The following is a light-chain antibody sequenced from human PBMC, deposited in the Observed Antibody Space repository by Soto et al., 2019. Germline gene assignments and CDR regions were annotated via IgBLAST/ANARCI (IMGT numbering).Light chain of an antibody. Sequence: EIVLTQSPATLSLSPGERATLSCRASQRVSSYLAWYQQKPGQAPRLLIDDASNRATGIPARFSGSGSGTDFTLTISRLEPEDFAVYYCQQRSNWPGFGGGTKVEIK. CDR1: QRVSSY. V-gene: IGKV3-11*01. CDR3: QQRSNWPG. CDR2: DAS. J-gene: IGKJ4*02.